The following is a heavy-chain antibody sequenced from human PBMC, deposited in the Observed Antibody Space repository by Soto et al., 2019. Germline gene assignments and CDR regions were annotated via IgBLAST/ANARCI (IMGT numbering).Heavy chain of an antibody. CDR1: GYSFTSYW. Sequence: PGESLKFSCKGSGYSFTSYWISWVRQMPGKGLEWMGRIDPSDSYTNYSPSFQGHVTISADKSISTAYLQWSSLKASDTAMYYCARHPPAAALAPTPLYYYYGMDVWGQGTTVTVSS. CDR3: ARHPPAAALAPTPLYYYYGMDV. CDR2: IDPSDSYT. D-gene: IGHD2-2*01. V-gene: IGHV5-10-1*01. J-gene: IGHJ6*02.